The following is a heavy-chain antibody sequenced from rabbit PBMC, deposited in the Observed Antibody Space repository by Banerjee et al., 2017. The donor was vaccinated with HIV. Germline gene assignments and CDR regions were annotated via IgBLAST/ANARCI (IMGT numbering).Heavy chain of an antibody. D-gene: IGHD6-1*01. V-gene: IGHV1S40*01. Sequence: QSLEESGGDLVKPGASLTLTCTASGFDFSSSYWIYWVRQAPGKGLEWIACIDAGSSGRTAYANWAKGRFTISKTSSTTVTLQMTSLTAADTATYFCARDGGYADYGYALNLWGPGTLVTVS. CDR2: IDAGSSGRT. CDR3: ARDGGYADYGYALNL. J-gene: IGHJ4*01. CDR1: GFDFSSSYW.